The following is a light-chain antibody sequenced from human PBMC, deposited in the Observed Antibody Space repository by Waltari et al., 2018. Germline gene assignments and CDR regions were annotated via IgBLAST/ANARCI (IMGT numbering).Light chain of an antibody. CDR1: QSVSSN. Sequence: EIVMTQSPATLSVSPGERVTLSCWASQSVSSNLAWYQQKPGQGPSLLIYDAYTRAPGTPARFSGSGSGTEFTLTISSLTSEDFAIYYCQQYINWPSFTFGPGTKVDIK. CDR2: DAY. V-gene: IGKV3D-15*01. J-gene: IGKJ3*01. CDR3: QQYINWPSFT.